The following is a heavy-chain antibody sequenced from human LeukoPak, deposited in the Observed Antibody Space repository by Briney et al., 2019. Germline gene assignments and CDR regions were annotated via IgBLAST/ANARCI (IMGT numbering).Heavy chain of an antibody. V-gene: IGHV3-21*01. CDR1: GFSFSGYS. Sequence: GGSLRLSCVGSGFSFSGYSFNWVRQAPGKGLEWVSCISRSSNDIYHADSVKGRFTISRDNAKNSLYLQMNSLRAEDTAVYYCARERETGDRYSSGDWGQGTLVTVSS. J-gene: IGHJ1*01. CDR3: ARERETGDRYSSGD. D-gene: IGHD6-19*01. CDR2: ISRSSNDI.